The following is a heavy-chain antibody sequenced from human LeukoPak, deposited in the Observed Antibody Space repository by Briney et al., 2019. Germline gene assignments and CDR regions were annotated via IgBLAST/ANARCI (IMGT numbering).Heavy chain of an antibody. D-gene: IGHD4-17*01. CDR3: ARVSPNTVTTLQYFDY. V-gene: IGHV3-74*01. CDR2: INGDGSTT. Sequence: GGSLRLSCAASGFTFSSYWIHWVRQAPGKGLVWVSRINGDGSTTTYADSVKGRFTISRDNAKNSLYLQMNSLRAEDTAVYYCARVSPNTVTTLQYFDYWGQGTLVTVSS. CDR1: GFTFSSYW. J-gene: IGHJ4*02.